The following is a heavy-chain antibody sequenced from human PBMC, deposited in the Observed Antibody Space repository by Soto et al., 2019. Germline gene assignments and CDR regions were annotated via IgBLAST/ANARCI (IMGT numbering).Heavy chain of an antibody. CDR2: LKTKTDGGTT. V-gene: IGHV3-15*01. Sequence: GGSLRLSCVVSGFTFSNTWMSWIRQTPGKGLEWVGRLKTKTDGGTTDYAAPVKGRFTISRDDSRNTLYLQMNSLKAEDTAVYYCDTSPGYFDFWGKGNLVTVSS. J-gene: IGHJ4*02. CDR3: DTSPGYFDF. CDR1: GFTFSNTW.